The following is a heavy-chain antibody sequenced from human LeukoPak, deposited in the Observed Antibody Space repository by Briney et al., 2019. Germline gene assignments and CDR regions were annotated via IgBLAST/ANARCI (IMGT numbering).Heavy chain of an antibody. CDR2: IYYSGST. CDR1: GGSISSHY. CDR3: ARYSGLSSGYSGY. J-gene: IGHJ4*02. Sequence: SETLSLTCIVSGGSISSHYWSWIRQPPGKGLEWIGYIYYSGSTNYNPSLKSRVTISVDTSKNQFSLKLSSVTAADTAVYYCARYSGLSSGYSGYWGQGTLVTVSS. D-gene: IGHD3-22*01. V-gene: IGHV4-59*11.